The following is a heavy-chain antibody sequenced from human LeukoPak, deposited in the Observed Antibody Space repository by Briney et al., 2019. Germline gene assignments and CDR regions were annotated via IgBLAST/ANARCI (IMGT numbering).Heavy chain of an antibody. CDR2: IYYSGST. J-gene: IGHJ6*03. V-gene: IGHV4-59*01. Sequence: SETLSLTCTVSGGSISSYYWSWLRQPPGEGLEWSGYIYYSGSTNYNPSLKSRVTISVDTSKNQFSLKLSSVTAADTAVYYCARAPGAYYDFWSGYPPTLGHMDVWGKGTTVTVSS. CDR1: GGSISSYY. D-gene: IGHD3-3*01. CDR3: ARAPGAYYDFWSGYPPTLGHMDV.